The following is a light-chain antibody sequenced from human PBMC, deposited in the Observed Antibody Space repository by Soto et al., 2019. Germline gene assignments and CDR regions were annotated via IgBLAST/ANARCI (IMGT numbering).Light chain of an antibody. V-gene: IGKV3-15*01. Sequence: EIVMTQSPATLSVSPGERATLSCRASQSVSSYLAWYQQKPGPAPMLLIYGASNRATGIPARFSGSGSGTDFTLTISSLEAEDFAVYYCQQYNNWPRTFGGGTKVDIK. J-gene: IGKJ4*01. CDR1: QSVSSY. CDR3: QQYNNWPRT. CDR2: GAS.